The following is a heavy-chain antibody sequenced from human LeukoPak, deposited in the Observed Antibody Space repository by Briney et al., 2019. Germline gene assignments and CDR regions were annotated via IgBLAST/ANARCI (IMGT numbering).Heavy chain of an antibody. CDR2: IRYDGSNK. J-gene: IGHJ4*02. Sequence: GGSLRLSCAASGFTFSSYWMSWVRQAPGKGLEWVAFIRYDGSNKYYADSVKGRFTISRDNSKNTLYLQMNSLRAEDTAVYYCAKDHGAYYDFWSGYEYYFDYWGQGTLVTVSS. D-gene: IGHD3-3*01. V-gene: IGHV3-30*02. CDR3: AKDHGAYYDFWSGYEYYFDY. CDR1: GFTFSSYW.